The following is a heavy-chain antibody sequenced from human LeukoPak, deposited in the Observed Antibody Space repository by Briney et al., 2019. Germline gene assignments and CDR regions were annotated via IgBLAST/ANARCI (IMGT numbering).Heavy chain of an antibody. V-gene: IGHV3-7*01. CDR1: GFSFSDYW. D-gene: IGHD2-15*01. Sequence: GGSLRLSCETSGFSFSDYWMSWLRQAPGKGLEWVANIKHDGGDKDYADSVKGRFTISRDNAKNSLYLQMNSLGAGDMAVYYCACHDSWRFNYWGQGTLVTVSS. CDR3: ACHDSWRFNY. CDR2: IKHDGGDK. J-gene: IGHJ4*02.